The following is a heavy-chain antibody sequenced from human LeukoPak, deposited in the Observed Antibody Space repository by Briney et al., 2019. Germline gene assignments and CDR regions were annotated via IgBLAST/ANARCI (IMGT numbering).Heavy chain of an antibody. J-gene: IGHJ4*02. Sequence: SVKVSCKASGCTFSSYAISWVRQAPGQGLEWMGGIIPIFGTANYAQKFQGRVTITTDESTSTAYMELSRLRSEDTAVYYCARGDLGDYVWGSYHIPIDYWGQGTLVTVSS. V-gene: IGHV1-69*05. CDR3: ARGDLGDYVWGSYHIPIDY. CDR2: IIPIFGTA. D-gene: IGHD3-16*02. CDR1: GCTFSSYA.